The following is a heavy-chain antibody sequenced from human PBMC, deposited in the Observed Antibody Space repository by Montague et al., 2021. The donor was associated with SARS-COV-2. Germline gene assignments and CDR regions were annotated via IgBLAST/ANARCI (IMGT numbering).Heavy chain of an antibody. V-gene: IGHV4-30-2*01. CDR2: IFPGGST. CDR3: ARGGADFGDYGWLDP. CDR1: GGSISNGSYP. Sequence: TLSLTCSVSGGSISNGSYPWSWVRQPPGKGLEWIGYIFPGGSTYYNASLQSRVTISIYNSKNQLSLRLTSITAADTAVYFCARGGADFGDYGWLDPWGQGILVTVS. D-gene: IGHD4-17*01. J-gene: IGHJ5*02.